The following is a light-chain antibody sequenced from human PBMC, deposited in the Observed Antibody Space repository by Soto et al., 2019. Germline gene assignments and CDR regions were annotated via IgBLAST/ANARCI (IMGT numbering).Light chain of an antibody. V-gene: IGKV3-15*01. CDR2: DAS. CDR3: QQYNNWPYT. CDR1: QSVSSN. J-gene: IGKJ2*01. Sequence: EIVMTQSPATLSVSPGERVALSCRASQSVSSNFAWYRQKPGQAPRLLIYDASTRPTGVPARFSGSGSGTDFTLTISSLQSEDFAVYYCQQYNNWPYTFGQGTKLQIK.